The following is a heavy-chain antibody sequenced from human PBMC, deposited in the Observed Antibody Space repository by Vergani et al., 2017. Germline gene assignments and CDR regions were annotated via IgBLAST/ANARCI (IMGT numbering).Heavy chain of an antibody. CDR2: ISSSGSTI. V-gene: IGHV3-48*03. D-gene: IGHD6-13*01. Sequence: EVQLVESGGGLVQPGGSLRLSCAASGFTFSSYEMNWVRQAPGKGLEWVSYISSSGSTIYYAASVKGRFTIYRDNAKNSLYLQMNSLRAEYTAVYYCARGGWGAAAGIYGMDVWGQGTTVTVSS. CDR1: GFTFSSYE. CDR3: ARGGWGAAAGIYGMDV. J-gene: IGHJ6*02.